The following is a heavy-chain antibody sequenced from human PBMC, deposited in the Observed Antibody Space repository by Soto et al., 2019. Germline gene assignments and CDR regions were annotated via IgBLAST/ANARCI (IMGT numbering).Heavy chain of an antibody. CDR2: IYPADSDT. V-gene: IGHV5-51*01. J-gene: IGHJ4*02. CDR1: GYSFTNYW. D-gene: IGHD2-21*01. Sequence: GESLTISCEGFGYSFTNYWIAWVLQMPGKGLEWMGIIYPADSDTRYSPSFQGQVTISADKSTSNAYLQWRSLKASDTAMYYCARHDSAMAHDYWGPGTLVTVSS. CDR3: ARHDSAMAHDY.